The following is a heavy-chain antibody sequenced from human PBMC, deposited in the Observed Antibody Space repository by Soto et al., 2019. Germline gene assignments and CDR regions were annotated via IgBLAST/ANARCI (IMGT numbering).Heavy chain of an antibody. V-gene: IGHV3-33*01. J-gene: IGHJ4*02. CDR2: IWYDGSNK. CDR3: ARDPYSGSFAYDF. CDR1: GYTFSSYG. D-gene: IGHD1-26*01. Sequence: QVQLVESGGGVVQPGRSLRLSCAASGYTFSSYGMHWVRQAPGKVLEWVAVIWYDGSNKYYADSVKGRFTISRDDSKHTLFLQMNSLRVEDTAYYYCARDPYSGSFAYDFWGQGTLVTVSS.